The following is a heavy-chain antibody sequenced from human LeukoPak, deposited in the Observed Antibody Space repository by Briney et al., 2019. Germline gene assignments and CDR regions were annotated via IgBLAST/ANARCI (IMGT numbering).Heavy chain of an antibody. D-gene: IGHD5-18*01. V-gene: IGHV4-59*01. CDR3: ARENGYRYDY. J-gene: IGHJ4*02. Sequence: SETLSLTCTVSGGSISGKYWSWIRQTPGKGLEWVGYIYYSGTTKYNPSLKSRVTISVDTSKNQFSLKVRSVTTADTAVYYCARENGYRYDYWGQGTLVTVSS. CDR2: IYYSGTT. CDR1: GGSISGKY.